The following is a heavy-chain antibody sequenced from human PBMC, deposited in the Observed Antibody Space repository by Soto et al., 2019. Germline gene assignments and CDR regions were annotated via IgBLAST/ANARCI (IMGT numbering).Heavy chain of an antibody. V-gene: IGHV4-59*08. CDR1: GCSISSYY. CDR3: ARYYYGSGSSQFDP. CDR2: IYYSGST. J-gene: IGHJ5*02. Sequence: PSETLSLTRTVSGCSISSYYWGWIRQPPGKGLEWIGYIYYSGSTNYNPSLKSRVTISVDTSKNQFSLKLSSVTAADTAVYYCARYYYGSGSSQFDPWGQGTLVTVSS. D-gene: IGHD3-10*01.